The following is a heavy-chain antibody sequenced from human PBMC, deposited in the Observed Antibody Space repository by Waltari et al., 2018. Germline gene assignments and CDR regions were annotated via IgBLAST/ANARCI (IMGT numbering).Heavy chain of an antibody. CDR2: IYYSGST. D-gene: IGHD6-19*01. J-gene: IGHJ3*02. Sequence: QLYLQVSGPGPVKPPETLSITCPVSGGCISSSSYHWGWIRQPPGKGLEWIGSIYYSGSTYYNPSLKSRVTISVDTSKNQFSLKLSSVTAADTAVYYCASMAVAGTAFDIWGQGTMVTVSS. CDR1: GGCISSSSYH. V-gene: IGHV4-39*07. CDR3: ASMAVAGTAFDI.